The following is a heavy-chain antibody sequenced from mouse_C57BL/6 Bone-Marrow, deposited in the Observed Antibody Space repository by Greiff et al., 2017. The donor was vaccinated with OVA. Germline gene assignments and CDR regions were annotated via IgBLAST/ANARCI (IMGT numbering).Heavy chain of an antibody. CDR3: ARDYYDAMDY. CDR2: IDPSDSET. J-gene: IGHJ4*01. CDR1: GYTFTSYW. D-gene: IGHD2-4*01. Sequence: QVHVKQPGAELVRPGSSVKLSCKASGYTFTSYWMHWVKQRPIQGLEWIGNIDPSDSETHYNQKFKDKATLTVDKSSSTAYMQLSSRTSEDSAVYYCARDYYDAMDYWGQGTSVTVSS. V-gene: IGHV1-52*01.